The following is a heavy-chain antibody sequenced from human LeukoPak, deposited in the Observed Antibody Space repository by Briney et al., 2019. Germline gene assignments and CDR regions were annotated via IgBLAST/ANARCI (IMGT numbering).Heavy chain of an antibody. D-gene: IGHD1/OR15-1a*01. V-gene: IGHV3-53*01. CDR3: AVGVGQRDIYCYAYDI. Sequence: GGSLRLSCTASGLTVSSKYMSWVRQAPGKGLEWVSVIYSGGTTYYADSVKGRFTISRDNSKNTLYLQMNSLRAEDTAVYYCAVGVGQRDIYCYAYDIWGQGTMVTVSS. CDR2: IYSGGTT. CDR1: GLTVSSKY. J-gene: IGHJ3*02.